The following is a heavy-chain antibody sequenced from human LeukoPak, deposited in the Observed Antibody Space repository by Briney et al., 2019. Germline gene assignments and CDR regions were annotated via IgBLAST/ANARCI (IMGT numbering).Heavy chain of an antibody. V-gene: IGHV5-51*01. J-gene: IGHJ3*02. CDR1: GYSFTSYW. CDR2: IYPGDSDA. CDR3: ARPGLTTVTVLGAFDM. D-gene: IGHD4-17*01. Sequence: LGESLKISCKGSGYSFTSYWIGWVRQMPGKGLEWGGIIYPGDSDARYSPSFQGQVTISADKSISTAYLQWSSLKASDTVMYYCARPGLTTVTVLGAFDMWGQGAMVTVSS.